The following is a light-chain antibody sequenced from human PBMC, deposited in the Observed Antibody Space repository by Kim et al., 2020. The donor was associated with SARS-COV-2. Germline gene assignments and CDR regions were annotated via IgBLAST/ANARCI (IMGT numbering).Light chain of an antibody. J-gene: IGLJ2*01. CDR2: GRN. CDR3: QSRDSGGIVV. V-gene: IGLV3-19*01. Sequence: SSELTQDPAVSVALGQTVRITCQGDSLRTYYATWYQQKPRQAPLLVIYGRNNRPSGIPDRFSGSASGNTASLTISGAQAEDEADFYCQSRDSGGIVVFGGGTKVTVL. CDR1: SLRTYY.